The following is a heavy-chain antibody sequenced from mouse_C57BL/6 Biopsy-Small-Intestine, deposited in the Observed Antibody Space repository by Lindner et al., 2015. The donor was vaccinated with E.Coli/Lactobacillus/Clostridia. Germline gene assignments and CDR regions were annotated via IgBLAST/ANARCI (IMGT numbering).Heavy chain of an antibody. Sequence: VQLQESGGGLVKPGGSLKLSCAASGFTFSDYGMHWVRQAPEKGLEWVAYISSGSSTIYYVDTVKGRFTISRDNAKNTLFLQMTSLRSEDTAIYYCARPHYYAMDYWGQGTSVTVSS. CDR2: ISSGSSTI. J-gene: IGHJ4*01. CDR1: GFTFSDYG. V-gene: IGHV5-17*01. CDR3: ARPHYYAMDY.